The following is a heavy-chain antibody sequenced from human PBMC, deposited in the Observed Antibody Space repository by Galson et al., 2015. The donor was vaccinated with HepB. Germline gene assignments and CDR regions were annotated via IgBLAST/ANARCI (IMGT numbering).Heavy chain of an antibody. D-gene: IGHD3-10*01. J-gene: IGHJ5*02. Sequence: SLRLSCAASGLTFSGSAMPWVRQAPGKGLEWVARIRSEGTSYETTYAASVQGRFTISRDDAKNTAHLQMNSLKTEDTAVYYCTRLLTGGFEIDCFDPWGQGTLVTVSS. CDR3: TRLLTGGFEIDCFDP. CDR2: IRSEGTSYET. CDR1: GLTFSGSA. V-gene: IGHV3-73*01.